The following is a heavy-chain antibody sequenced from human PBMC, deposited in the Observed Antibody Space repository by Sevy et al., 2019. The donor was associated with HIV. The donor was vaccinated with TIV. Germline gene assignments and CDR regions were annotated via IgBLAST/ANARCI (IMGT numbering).Heavy chain of an antibody. CDR1: GGSISSSSYY. CDR2: IDYSGIT. D-gene: IGHD3-10*01. Sequence: SETLSLTCTVSGGSISSSSYYWDWIRQPPGKGLEWIGSIDYSGITYYNPSLKSRVTISVDTSKNQFSLKLSSVTAADTDVYYCARLESTYHYGLYYYYGMDVWGQGTTVTVSS. V-gene: IGHV4-39*01. CDR3: ARLESTYHYGLYYYYGMDV. J-gene: IGHJ6*02.